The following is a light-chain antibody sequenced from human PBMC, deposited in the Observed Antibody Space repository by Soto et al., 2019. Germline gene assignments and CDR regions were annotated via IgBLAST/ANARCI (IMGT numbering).Light chain of an antibody. V-gene: IGKV1-12*01. CDR3: QQGTTFPLT. CDR2: PAS. Sequence: DIQMTQSPSPVSASVGDRVTITCRASRDITNWLAWYQQKPGKAPKILLFPASNLQSGVPSRFSGSGSGTDFSLTISSLQPEDVASYYCQQGTTFPLTFGGGTRVDLK. CDR1: RDITNW. J-gene: IGKJ4*01.